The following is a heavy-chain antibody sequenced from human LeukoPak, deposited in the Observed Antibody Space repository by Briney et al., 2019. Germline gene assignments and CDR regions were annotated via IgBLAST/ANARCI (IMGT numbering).Heavy chain of an antibody. J-gene: IGHJ4*02. CDR2: INQDGSDK. CDR1: GFTLSSYW. Sequence: GGSLRLSCAASGFTLSSYWMSWVRQAPGKGLEWVANINQDGSDKYYVDSVKGRFTISRDNAKNSLYLQMNSLRAEDTAVYYCARPQDPMVRGVPSDYWGQGTLVTVSS. D-gene: IGHD3-10*01. CDR3: ARPQDPMVRGVPSDY. V-gene: IGHV3-7*01.